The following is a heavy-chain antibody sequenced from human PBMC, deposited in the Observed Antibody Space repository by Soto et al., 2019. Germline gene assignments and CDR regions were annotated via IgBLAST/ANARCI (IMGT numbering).Heavy chain of an antibody. CDR2: IYYSGST. V-gene: IGHV4-59*01. CDR1: GVSIISYD. D-gene: IGHD4-17*01. J-gene: IGHJ3*02. Sequence: SETLSLTCTVSGVSIISYDWSWILQPPGKGLEWIGYIYYSGSTNYNPSLKSRVTISIDTSKNQFSLKLSSVTAADTAVYYWARANGDYVLYAFDSCGQGTMVTVAS. CDR3: ARANGDYVLYAFDS.